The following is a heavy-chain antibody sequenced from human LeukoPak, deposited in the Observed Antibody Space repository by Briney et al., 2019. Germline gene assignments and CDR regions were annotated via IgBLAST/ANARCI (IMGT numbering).Heavy chain of an antibody. V-gene: IGHV3-53*01. Sequence: QPGGSLRLSCAASGFTFSSYAMVWVRQAPGKGLEWVSVTYTGGNSYYADSVKGRFIISRDISKNTLYLQMNSLRAEDSALYYCARGGRGSAAVVAPRSFDIWGQGTMVTVSS. D-gene: IGHD3-22*01. J-gene: IGHJ3*02. CDR3: ARGGRGSAAVVAPRSFDI. CDR2: TYTGGNS. CDR1: GFTFSSYA.